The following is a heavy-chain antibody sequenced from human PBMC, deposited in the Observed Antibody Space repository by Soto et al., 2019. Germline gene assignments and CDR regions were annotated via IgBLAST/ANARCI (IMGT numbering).Heavy chain of an antibody. J-gene: IGHJ5*02. Sequence: QVQLVQSGAEVKKPGASVKVSCKASGYTFTSYAMHWVRQAPGQRLEWMGWINAGNGNTKYSQKFQGRVTITRDTSASTAYMELSSLRSEDTAVYYCARVSAARKNFDPWGQGTLVTVSS. CDR3: ARVSAARKNFDP. CDR2: INAGNGNT. D-gene: IGHD2-15*01. V-gene: IGHV1-3*01. CDR1: GYTFTSYA.